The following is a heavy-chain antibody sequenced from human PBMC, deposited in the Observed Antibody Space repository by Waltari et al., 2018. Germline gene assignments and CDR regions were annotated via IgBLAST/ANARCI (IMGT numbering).Heavy chain of an antibody. D-gene: IGHD1-20*01. J-gene: IGHJ4*02. V-gene: IGHV3-53*01. CDR3: ARVLRYNWNEYDY. Sequence: EVQLVESGGGFFQPGGSLRLSCAASGFDVSSKYMSWVRQAPGKGLEWVSVRYRDDGAFYADSVRGRFIVSRDNSRNTLDLQMNNLRAEDTAVYYCARVLRYNWNEYDYWGPGTLVTVSS. CDR2: RYRDDGA. CDR1: GFDVSSKY.